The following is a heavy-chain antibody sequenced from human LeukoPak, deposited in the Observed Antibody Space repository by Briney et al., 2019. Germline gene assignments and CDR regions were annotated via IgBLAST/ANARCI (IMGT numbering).Heavy chain of an antibody. CDR3: ARDNSGYYREGAFDI. J-gene: IGHJ3*02. Sequence: PSETLSLICSVAAGYTSSNYWSCIRRPAGKELEWIGRIYYSGSTNYNPSLKSRGTMSVDTSKNQFSLKLRSVTAADTAVYYCARDNSGYYREGAFDIWGQGTMVTVSS. CDR1: AGYTSSNY. V-gene: IGHV4-4*07. CDR2: IYYSGST. D-gene: IGHD3-22*01.